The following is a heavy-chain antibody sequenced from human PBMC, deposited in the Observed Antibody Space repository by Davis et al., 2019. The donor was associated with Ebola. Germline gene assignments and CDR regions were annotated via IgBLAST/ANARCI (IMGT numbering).Heavy chain of an antibody. J-gene: IGHJ6*02. CDR3: TTESSGWYAVYYYDMDV. D-gene: IGHD6-19*01. CDR1: GFTFSNAW. V-gene: IGHV3-15*01. Sequence: GESLKISCAASGFTFSNAWMSWVRQAPGKGLEWVGRINSKTDGGTTDYAAPVKGRFTISRDDSKNTLYLQMNSLKTEDTAVYYCTTESSGWYAVYYYDMDVWGQGTTVTVSS. CDR2: INSKTDGGTT.